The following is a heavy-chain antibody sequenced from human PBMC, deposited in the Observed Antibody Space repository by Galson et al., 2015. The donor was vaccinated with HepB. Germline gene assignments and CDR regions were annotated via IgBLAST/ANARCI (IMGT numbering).Heavy chain of an antibody. D-gene: IGHD1-7*01. V-gene: IGHV1-8*01. CDR1: GYTFTSYD. Sequence: SVKVSCKASGYTFTSYDINWVRQAPGRGLEWMGWMNPNSGNTGYAQKFQGRVTMTRNTSISTAYMELSSLRSDDTAVYYCARGARITVTTALGYWGQGTLVTVSS. J-gene: IGHJ4*02. CDR3: ARGARITVTTALGY. CDR2: MNPNSGNT.